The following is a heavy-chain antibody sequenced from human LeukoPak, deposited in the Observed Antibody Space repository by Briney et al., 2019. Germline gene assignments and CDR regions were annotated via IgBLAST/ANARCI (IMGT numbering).Heavy chain of an antibody. D-gene: IGHD6-19*01. CDR1: RFTVSSYA. V-gene: IGHV3-23*01. Sequence: PGGSLRLSCAASRFTVSSYAISWVRQAPGKGLEWVSAISGSGGSTYYADSVKGRFTISRDNSKNTLYLQMNSLRAEDTAVYYCAKDRRIAVAGTRSWYFDLWGRGTLVTVSS. CDR2: ISGSGGST. CDR3: AKDRRIAVAGTRSWYFDL. J-gene: IGHJ2*01.